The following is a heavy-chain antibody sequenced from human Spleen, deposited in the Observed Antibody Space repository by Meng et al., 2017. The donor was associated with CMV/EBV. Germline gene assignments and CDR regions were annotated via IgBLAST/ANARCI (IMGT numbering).Heavy chain of an antibody. V-gene: IGHV4-31*03. CDR3: ARGGGVGATRWFDP. Sequence: VQWQKPGPGRVKPSQTLSLPCTVSGGSISSGGFDWSWIRQHPGKGLEWIGYIYYSGSTYYNPSLRSRVAISIDTSKNQFSLKLTSVTAADTAVYYCARGGGVGATRWFDPWGQGTLVTVSS. CDR2: IYYSGST. J-gene: IGHJ5*02. D-gene: IGHD1-26*01. CDR1: GGSISSGGFD.